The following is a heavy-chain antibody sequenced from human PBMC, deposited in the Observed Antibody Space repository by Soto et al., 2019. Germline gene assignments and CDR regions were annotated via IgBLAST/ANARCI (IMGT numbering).Heavy chain of an antibody. CDR3: AKDKPDYDFWGGQDNWFDP. D-gene: IGHD3-3*01. J-gene: IGHJ5*02. CDR2: ITGSGDTT. V-gene: IGHV3-23*01. Sequence: EVQLLESGGGLVQPGGSLRLSCAASGFTFSSYAMSWVRQAPGKGLEWVSSITGSGDTTSYRDSVKGRFTISRDNSKNTLYLQMSGLRAEDTAVYYCAKDKPDYDFWGGQDNWFDPWGQGTLVTVSS. CDR1: GFTFSSYA.